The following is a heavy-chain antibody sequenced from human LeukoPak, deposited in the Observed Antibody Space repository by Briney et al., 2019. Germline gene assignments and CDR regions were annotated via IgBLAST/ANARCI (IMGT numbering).Heavy chain of an antibody. J-gene: IGHJ4*02. CDR2: IYYSGTT. CDR1: GGSINSYY. CDR3: ARGVYIAAAQYGY. V-gene: IGHV4-59*01. D-gene: IGHD6-13*01. Sequence: SETLSLTCTVSGGSINSYYWSWIRQSPGKGLEWIGYIYYSGTTNYNPSLKSRVTISVDTSKNQFSLKLSSVTAADTAVYYCARGVYIAAAQYGYWGQGTLVTVSS.